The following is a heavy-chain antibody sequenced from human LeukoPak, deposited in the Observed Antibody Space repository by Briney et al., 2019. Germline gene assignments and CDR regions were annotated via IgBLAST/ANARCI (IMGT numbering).Heavy chain of an antibody. V-gene: IGHV3-48*03. D-gene: IGHD3-22*01. CDR3: ARDGRDSSGYYYPRDY. CDR2: ISSSGSTI. J-gene: IGHJ4*02. Sequence: PGGSLRLSCAASGFTFSSYEMNWVRQAPGKGLEWVSYISSSGSTIYYADSVKGRFTISRDNAKNSLYLQMNSLRAEDTAVYYCARDGRDSSGYYYPRDYWGQGTLVTVSS. CDR1: GFTFSSYE.